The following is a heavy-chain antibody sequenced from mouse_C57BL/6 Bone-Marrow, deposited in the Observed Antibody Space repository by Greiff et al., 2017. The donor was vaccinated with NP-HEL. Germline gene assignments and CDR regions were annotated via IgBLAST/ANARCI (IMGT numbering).Heavy chain of an antibody. CDR2: IYPRSGNT. CDR3: AREGTYYDPFAY. J-gene: IGHJ3*01. D-gene: IGHD1-1*02. Sequence: VKLMESGAELARPGASVKLSCKASGYTFTSYGISWVKQRTGQGLEWIGEIYPRSGNTYYNEKFKGKATLTADKSSSTAYMELRSLTSEDSAVYFCAREGTYYDPFAYWGQGTLVTVSA. V-gene: IGHV1-81*01. CDR1: GYTFTSYG.